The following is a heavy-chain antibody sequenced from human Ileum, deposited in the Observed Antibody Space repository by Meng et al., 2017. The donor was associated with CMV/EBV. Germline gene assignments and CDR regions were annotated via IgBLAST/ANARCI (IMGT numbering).Heavy chain of an antibody. CDR1: GYTFTSYD. V-gene: IGHV1-8*01. D-gene: IGHD1-7*01. J-gene: IGHJ5*02. CDR2: MNPKSGNT. Sequence: ASVKVSCKASGYTFTSYDINWVRQATGQGLEWMGWMNPKSGNTGYAQEFQGRVTMTRDTSISSAYMELSSLKSEETAVYYCARGYNWNSGIGWFDHWGQGTLVTVSS. CDR3: ARGYNWNSGIGWFDH.